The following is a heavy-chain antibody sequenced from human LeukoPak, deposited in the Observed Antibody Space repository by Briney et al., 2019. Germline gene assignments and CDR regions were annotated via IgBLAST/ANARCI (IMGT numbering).Heavy chain of an antibody. CDR2: ISGSGTST. V-gene: IGHV3-23*01. CDR1: GXTFRNYA. Sequence: SGGSLRLSCAASGXTFRNYAMSWVRQAPGKGLESVSAISGSGTSTYLAASAKGRFTISRDNSTNTLYLQMNSLRAEDTAVYYCAKEFDSSGFFDCWGQGHLVTVSS. CDR3: AKEFDSSGFFDC. J-gene: IGHJ4*02. D-gene: IGHD3-22*01.